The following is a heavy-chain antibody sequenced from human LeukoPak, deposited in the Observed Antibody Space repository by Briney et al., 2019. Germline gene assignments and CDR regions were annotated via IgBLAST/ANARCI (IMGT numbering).Heavy chain of an antibody. V-gene: IGHV3-7*01. CDR3: ARDTHPYGY. CDR2: IKQDGSEK. Sequence: GETLTLSGAGSGFSSSSYWMSGAREAPGKGLEWVANIKQDGSEKYYVDPVKGRFTISRDNAKNSLYLQMNSLRAEDTAVYYCARDTHPYGYWGQGTLVTVSS. CDR1: GFSSSSYW. D-gene: IGHD3-10*01. J-gene: IGHJ4*02.